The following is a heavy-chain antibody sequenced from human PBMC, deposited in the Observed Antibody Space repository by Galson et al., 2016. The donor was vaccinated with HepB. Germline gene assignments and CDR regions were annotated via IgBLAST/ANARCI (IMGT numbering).Heavy chain of an antibody. Sequence: QSGAEVKKPGASVKVSCKASGYSFTSYAFSWMRQAPGQGLEWMGWISAYNGNTKYAQKFQDRVTMTTDTWTNTSYMELRSLRSDDTAVYYCARDPTVIYGDYANIGGSDFWGQGTLVTV. CDR2: ISAYNGNT. J-gene: IGHJ4*02. D-gene: IGHD4-17*01. V-gene: IGHV1-18*01. CDR3: ARDPTVIYGDYANIGGSDF. CDR1: GYSFTSYA.